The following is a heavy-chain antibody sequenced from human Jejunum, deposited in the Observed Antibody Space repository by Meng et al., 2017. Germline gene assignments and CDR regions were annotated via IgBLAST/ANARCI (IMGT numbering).Heavy chain of an antibody. CDR1: GGSFSGYY. Sequence: QGHLQQGGAVLLKPSEPLSLTCACYGGSFSGYYWTWIRQPPGKGLEWIGEINHNGSPYYNPSLNNRVTMSVDTSKNQLSLKLSSVTAADTAVYYCAIGGPGPRLLNWGQGTLVTVSS. CDR2: INHNGSP. D-gene: IGHD1-14*01. CDR3: AIGGPGPRLLN. V-gene: IGHV4-34*01. J-gene: IGHJ4*02.